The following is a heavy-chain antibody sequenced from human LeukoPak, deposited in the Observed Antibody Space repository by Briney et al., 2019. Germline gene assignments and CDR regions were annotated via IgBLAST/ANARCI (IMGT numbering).Heavy chain of an antibody. D-gene: IGHD6-19*01. V-gene: IGHV5-51*01. Sequence: PGESLKISCKASGYRFSNYWIGWVSQLSGNGLEWMGTIYTGDSETIYSPSFQGQVTILVDKSISTAYLQWSSLKASDTAIYYCAKQVASGWQSLDPWGQGTLVTVSS. CDR3: AKQVASGWQSLDP. J-gene: IGHJ5*02. CDR1: GYRFSNYW. CDR2: IYTGDSET.